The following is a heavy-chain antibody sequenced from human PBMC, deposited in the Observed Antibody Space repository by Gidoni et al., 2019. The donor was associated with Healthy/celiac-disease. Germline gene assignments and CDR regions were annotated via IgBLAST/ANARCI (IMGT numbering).Heavy chain of an antibody. CDR1: GGSISSSSDY. Sequence: QLPLQESGPGLGKPSETMSLTCTVSGGSISSSSDYWGWIRHPPGKWLEWIWSIYYSGSTYYNPSLKSLVTIYVETSKTQFSRKLSSVTPADTAVYYWSRLKWELLHVFDYWGQGTLVTVSS. CDR3: SRLKWELLHVFDY. J-gene: IGHJ4*02. D-gene: IGHD1-26*01. V-gene: IGHV4-39*01. CDR2: IYYSGST.